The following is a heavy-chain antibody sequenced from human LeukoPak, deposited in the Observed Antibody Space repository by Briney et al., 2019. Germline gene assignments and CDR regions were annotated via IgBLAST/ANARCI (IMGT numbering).Heavy chain of an antibody. V-gene: IGHV4-59*01. Sequence: SETLSLTCTVSGVSISSYYWSWIRQPPGKGLEWIGYIYYSGSTNYNPSLKSRVTISVDTSKNQFSLKLSSVTAADTAVYYCARANRYSYGLNWFDPWGQGTLVTVSS. J-gene: IGHJ5*02. D-gene: IGHD5-18*01. CDR2: IYYSGST. CDR1: GVSISSYY. CDR3: ARANRYSYGLNWFDP.